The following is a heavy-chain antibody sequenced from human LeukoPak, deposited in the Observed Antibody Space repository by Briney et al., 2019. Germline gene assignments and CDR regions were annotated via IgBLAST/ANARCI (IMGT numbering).Heavy chain of an antibody. J-gene: IGHJ4*02. D-gene: IGHD3-3*01. CDR3: ARVSYDFWSGETYYFDY. Sequence: ASVKVSCKASGYTFTGYYMHWVRQAPGQELEWMGWINPNSGGTNYAQKFQGRVTMTRDTSISTAYMELSRLRSDDTAVYYCARVSYDFWSGETYYFDYWGQGTLVTVSS. CDR2: INPNSGGT. V-gene: IGHV1-2*02. CDR1: GYTFTGYY.